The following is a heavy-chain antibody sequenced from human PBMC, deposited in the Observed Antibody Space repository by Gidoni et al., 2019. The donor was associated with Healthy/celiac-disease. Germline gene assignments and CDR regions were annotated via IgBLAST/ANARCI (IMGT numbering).Heavy chain of an antibody. CDR1: GGSISSSSYY. Sequence: QLQLQESGPGLVKPSETLSLTCTVSGGSISSSSYYWGWIRQPPGKRLEWIGSIYYSGSTYYNPSLKSRVTISVDTSKNQFSLKLSSVTAADTAVYYCARQVQGVVVTAQFDYWGQGTLVTVSS. CDR3: ARQVQGVVVTAQFDY. D-gene: IGHD2-21*02. V-gene: IGHV4-39*01. CDR2: IYYSGST. J-gene: IGHJ4*02.